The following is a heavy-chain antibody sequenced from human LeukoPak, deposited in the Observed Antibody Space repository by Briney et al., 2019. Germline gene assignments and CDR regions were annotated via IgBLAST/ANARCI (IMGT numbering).Heavy chain of an antibody. CDR2: IGATGEM. D-gene: IGHD6-19*01. CDR3: VGRLRGWSSGFDY. Sequence: GGSLRLSCVASGFTFSSYDMHWVRQATGKGLEWVSTIGATGEMFYSGSVEGRFTISREEGKKFMYVQMKSMRAGDTAVYYCVGRLRGWSSGFDYWGQGILVTVSS. CDR1: GFTFSSYD. J-gene: IGHJ4*02. V-gene: IGHV3-13*04.